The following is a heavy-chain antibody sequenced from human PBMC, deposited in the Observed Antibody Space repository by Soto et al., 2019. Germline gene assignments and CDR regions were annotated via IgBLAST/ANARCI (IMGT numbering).Heavy chain of an antibody. CDR2: IYNTGST. CDR3: ARDSKRGYSGYDKLDY. D-gene: IGHD5-12*01. Sequence: LSLTCTVSGGSVSSGSYYWSWIRQPPGKGLEWIGYIYNTGSTNSNPSLKSRVTISVDSSKNQFSLKLSSVTAADTAVHYCARDSKRGYSGYDKLDYWGQGPLVTVSS. J-gene: IGHJ4*02. V-gene: IGHV4-61*01. CDR1: GGSVSSGSYY.